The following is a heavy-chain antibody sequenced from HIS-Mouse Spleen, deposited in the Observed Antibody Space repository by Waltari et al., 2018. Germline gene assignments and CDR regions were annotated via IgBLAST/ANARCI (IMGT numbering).Heavy chain of an antibody. CDR1: GGSISSSSYY. Sequence: QLQLQESGPGLVKPSETLSLTCTVSGGSISSSSYYWGWIRQPPGKGLEWIGSIYYSGTTYDNPSPKSGVTISVDTSKNQFSLKLSSVTAADTAVYYCAREIPYSSSWYDWYFDLWGRGTLVTVSS. J-gene: IGHJ2*01. CDR2: IYYSGTT. CDR3: AREIPYSSSWYDWYFDL. D-gene: IGHD6-13*01. V-gene: IGHV4-39*07.